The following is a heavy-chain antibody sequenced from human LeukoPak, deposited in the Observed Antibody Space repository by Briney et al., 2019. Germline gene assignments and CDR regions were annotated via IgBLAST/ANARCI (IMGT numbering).Heavy chain of an antibody. D-gene: IGHD6-13*01. CDR2: IYYTGSI. J-gene: IGHJ4*02. CDR1: GVSISSYY. Sequence: SETLSLTCTVSGVSISSYYWSWIRQPPGKGLEWIGYIYYTGSIDYNPSLKSRVAISVDTSKNQFSLKLSSVTAADTAVYYCARGSKAAPGTFDYWGQGTLVTVSS. CDR3: ARGSKAAPGTFDY. V-gene: IGHV4-59*01.